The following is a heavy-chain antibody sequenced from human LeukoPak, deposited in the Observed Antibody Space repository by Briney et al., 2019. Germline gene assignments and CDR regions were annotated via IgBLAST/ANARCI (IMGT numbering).Heavy chain of an antibody. Sequence: GGSLRLSCAASGFTFSTYGMHWVRQAPGKGLEWVTVIWYDGSNRYYADSVKGRFTISRDSSKNTLFLHMNTLRAEDTAIYYCAKDRTVGASYWYFDLWGRGTLVTVSS. V-gene: IGHV3-33*06. D-gene: IGHD1-26*01. J-gene: IGHJ2*01. CDR1: GFTFSTYG. CDR3: AKDRTVGASYWYFDL. CDR2: IWYDGSNR.